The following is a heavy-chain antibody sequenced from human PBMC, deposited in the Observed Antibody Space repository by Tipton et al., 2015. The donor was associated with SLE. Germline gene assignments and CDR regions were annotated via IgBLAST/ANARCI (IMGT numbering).Heavy chain of an antibody. D-gene: IGHD1-26*01. CDR1: GGSISSGSYY. CDR3: ARALYSGSFSGPFDY. V-gene: IGHV4-61*02. CDR2: IYTSGST. Sequence: TLSLTCTVSGGSISSGSYYWSWIRQPAGKGLEWIGRIYTSGSTNYNPSLKSRVTISVDTSKNQFSLKLRSVTAADTAVYYCARALYSGSFSGPFDYWGQGTLVTVSS. J-gene: IGHJ4*02.